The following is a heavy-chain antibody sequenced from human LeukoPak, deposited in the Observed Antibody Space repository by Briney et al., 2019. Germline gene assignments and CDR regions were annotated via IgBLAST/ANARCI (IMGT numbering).Heavy chain of an antibody. V-gene: IGHV1-18*04. Sequence: ASVKVSCKASGYTFTSYGISWVRQAPGQELEWMGWISAYNGNTNYAQKLQGRVTMTTDTSTSTAYMELRSLRSDDTAVYYCARAPTAHSYGYPYLDYWGQGTLVTVSS. D-gene: IGHD5-18*01. J-gene: IGHJ4*02. CDR1: GYTFTSYG. CDR3: ARAPTAHSYGYPYLDY. CDR2: ISAYNGNT.